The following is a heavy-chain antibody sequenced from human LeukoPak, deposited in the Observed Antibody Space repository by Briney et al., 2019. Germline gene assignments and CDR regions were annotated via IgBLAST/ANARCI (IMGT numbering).Heavy chain of an antibody. Sequence: SETLSLTCTVSGGSMSSCCWSWLRQPAGKELEWIGRIYASGTTNYNPSLKSQVTMSVDTSKNQFSLKLSSVTAADTAMYYCARTLVGTSVVAFDMWGQGTMVTVSS. D-gene: IGHD6-19*01. CDR3: ARTLVGTSVVAFDM. CDR1: GGSMSSCC. CDR2: IYASGTT. V-gene: IGHV4-4*07. J-gene: IGHJ3*02.